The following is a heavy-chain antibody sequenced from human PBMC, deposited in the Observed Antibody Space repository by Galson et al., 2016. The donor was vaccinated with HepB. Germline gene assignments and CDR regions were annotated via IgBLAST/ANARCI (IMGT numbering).Heavy chain of an antibody. J-gene: IGHJ4*02. CDR3: ARRAGSSWYSDY. V-gene: IGHV3-30-3*01. CDR1: GFTFSTYA. D-gene: IGHD6-13*01. CDR2: ISFDGSNK. Sequence: SLRLSCAASGFTFSTYAMHWVRQAPGKGLEWVAGISFDGSNKYYADSVKGRFTISRDNSKNTLYLQMNSMRAEDTAVYYCARRAGSSWYSDYWGQGTLVTVSS.